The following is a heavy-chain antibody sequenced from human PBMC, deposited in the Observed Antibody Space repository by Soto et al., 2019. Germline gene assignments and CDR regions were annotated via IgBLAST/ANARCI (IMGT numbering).Heavy chain of an antibody. Sequence: QVQLQQWGAGLLKPSETLSLTCAVYGGSFSGYYWSWIRQPPGKGLEWIGEINHSGSINYNPSLKSRVTISVDTSKNQFSLKLSSVTAADTAVYYCARGGGATVTTPFDYWGQGTLVTVSS. D-gene: IGHD4-17*01. V-gene: IGHV4-34*01. CDR3: ARGGGATVTTPFDY. CDR2: INHSGSI. CDR1: GGSFSGYY. J-gene: IGHJ4*02.